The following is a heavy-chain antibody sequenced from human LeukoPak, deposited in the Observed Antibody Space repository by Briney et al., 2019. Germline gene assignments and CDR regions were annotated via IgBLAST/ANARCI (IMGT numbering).Heavy chain of an antibody. D-gene: IGHD5-24*01. CDR1: GFTFSSYW. J-gene: IGHJ4*02. CDR3: ARDQVEMATIPFDY. V-gene: IGHV3-21*01. CDR2: ISSSSSYI. Sequence: PGGSLRLSCAASGFTFSSYWMSWVRQAPGKGLEWVSSISSSSSYIYYADSVKGRFTISRDNAKNSLYLQMNSLRAEDTAVYYCARDQVEMATIPFDYWGQGTLVTVSS.